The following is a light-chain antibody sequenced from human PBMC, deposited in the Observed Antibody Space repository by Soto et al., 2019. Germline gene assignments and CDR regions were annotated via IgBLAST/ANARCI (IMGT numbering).Light chain of an antibody. CDR2: DTS. J-gene: IGKJ4*01. CDR1: QSVSSN. Sequence: EIMMTQAPAPQSVSPGQQGTLSCRASQSVSSNLAWYQQKPGQAPRLLIYDTSNRATGVPARFSGSGSGTEFTLTITSLQSEDSAVYYCQEYNYWHPITFAGGIKVDIK. CDR3: QEYNYWHPIT. V-gene: IGKV3D-15*01.